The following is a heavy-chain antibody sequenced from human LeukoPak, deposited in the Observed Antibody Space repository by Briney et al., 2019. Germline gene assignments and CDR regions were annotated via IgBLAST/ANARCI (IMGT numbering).Heavy chain of an antibody. V-gene: IGHV3-23*01. Sequence: GGSLRLSCAASGFTFSSYAMTWVRQAPGKELEWVSALSASGGSTYYADSVKGRFTISRDNSKNTLYLQMNSLRAEDTAVYYCAKLESTVTTTFDVWGQGTLVTVSS. CDR1: GFTFSSYA. CDR2: LSASGGST. D-gene: IGHD4-17*01. J-gene: IGHJ4*02. CDR3: AKLESTVTTTFDV.